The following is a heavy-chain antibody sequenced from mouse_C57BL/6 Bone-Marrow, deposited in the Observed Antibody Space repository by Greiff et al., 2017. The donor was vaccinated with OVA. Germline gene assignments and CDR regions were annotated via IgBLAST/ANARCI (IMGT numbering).Heavy chain of an antibody. D-gene: IGHD2-5*01. Sequence: EVQGVESVAELVRPGASVKLSCTASGFNIKNTYMHWVKQRPEQGLEWIGRIDPANGNTKYAPKFQGKATITADTSSNTAYLQRSSLTSEDTAIYYCASCSNYSYYFDYWGQGTTLTVSS. CDR1: GFNIKNTY. CDR3: ASCSNYSYYFDY. V-gene: IGHV14-3*01. CDR2: IDPANGNT. J-gene: IGHJ2*01.